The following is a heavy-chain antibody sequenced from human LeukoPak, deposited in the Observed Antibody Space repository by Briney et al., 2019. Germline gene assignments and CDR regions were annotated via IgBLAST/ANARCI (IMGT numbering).Heavy chain of an antibody. Sequence: EGSLRLSCAASGFTFSSYSMNWVRQAPGKGLEWVSAISGDGARTYYADSVKGRFTISRDNSKNTLYLQMNSLRAEDTAVYYCAKDWSTNHYYDKDYWGQGTLVTVSS. V-gene: IGHV3-23*01. D-gene: IGHD3-22*01. J-gene: IGHJ4*02. CDR3: AKDWSTNHYYDKDY. CDR2: ISGDGART. CDR1: GFTFSSYS.